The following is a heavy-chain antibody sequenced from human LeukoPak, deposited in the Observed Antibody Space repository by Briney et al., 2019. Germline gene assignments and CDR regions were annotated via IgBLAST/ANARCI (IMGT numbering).Heavy chain of an antibody. J-gene: IGHJ4*02. CDR2: ISADGGST. V-gene: IGHV3-43*02. Sequence: GGSLRLSCVASGLNFDDSAMHWVRQAPGKGLEWVSLISADGGSTFSADSVKGRFSISRANSKNSLYLQMNSLRSEDTAMYYCAKGSGKFDYWGQGTLVAVSS. CDR1: GLNFDDSA. CDR3: AKGSGKFDY.